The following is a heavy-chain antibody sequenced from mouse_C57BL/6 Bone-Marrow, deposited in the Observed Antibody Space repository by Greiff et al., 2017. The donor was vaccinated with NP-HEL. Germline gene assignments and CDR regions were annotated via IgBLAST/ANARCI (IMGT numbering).Heavy chain of an antibody. CDR3: ARGYGSSYYFDY. Sequence: VQLQQPGAELVKPGASVKMSCKASGYTFTSYWITWVKQRPGQGLEWIGDIYPGSGSTNYNEKFKSKATLTVDTSSSTAYMQLSSLTSEDSAVYYSARGYGSSYYFDYWGQGTTLTVSS. D-gene: IGHD1-1*01. CDR1: GYTFTSYW. J-gene: IGHJ2*01. CDR2: IYPGSGST. V-gene: IGHV1-55*01.